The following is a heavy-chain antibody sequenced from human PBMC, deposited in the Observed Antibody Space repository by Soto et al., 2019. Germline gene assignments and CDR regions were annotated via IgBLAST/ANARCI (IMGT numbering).Heavy chain of an antibody. D-gene: IGHD2-15*01. CDR3: ARVELLPNWFDP. CDR1: GYTFTSYG. V-gene: IGHV1-18*04. Sequence: ASVKVSCKASGYTFTSYGISWVRQAPGQGLEWMGWISAYNGNTNYAQKLQGRVTMTTDTSTSTAYMELRSLRSDDTAAYYRARVELLPNWFDPWGQGTLVTVSS. J-gene: IGHJ5*02. CDR2: ISAYNGNT.